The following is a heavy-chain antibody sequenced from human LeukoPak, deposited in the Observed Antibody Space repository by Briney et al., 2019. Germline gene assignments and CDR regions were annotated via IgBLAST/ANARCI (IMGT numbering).Heavy chain of an antibody. V-gene: IGHV3-30*18. J-gene: IGHJ1*01. CDR2: ISYDGSNK. CDR3: AKDRATIFGVVMQYFQH. D-gene: IGHD3-3*01. CDR1: GFTFSSYG. Sequence: GGSLRLSCAASGFTFSSYGMHWVRQAPGKGLEWVAVISYDGSNKYYVDSVKGRFTISRDNSKNTLYLQMNSLRAEDTGVYYCAKDRATIFGVVMQYFQHWGQGTLVTVSS.